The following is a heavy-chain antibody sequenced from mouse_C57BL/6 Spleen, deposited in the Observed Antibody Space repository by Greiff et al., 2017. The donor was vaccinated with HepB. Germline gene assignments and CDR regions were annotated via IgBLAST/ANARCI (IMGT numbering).Heavy chain of an antibody. V-gene: IGHV1-59*01. D-gene: IGHD1-1*01. J-gene: IGHJ2*01. Sequence: QVQLQQPGAELVRPGTSVKLSCKASGYTFTSYWMHWVKQRPGQGLEWIGVIDPSDSYTNYNQKFKGKATLTVDTSSSTAYMQLSSLTSEDSAVYYCARDFSLLRRLYYFDYWGQGTTLTVSS. CDR3: ARDFSLLRRLYYFDY. CDR1: GYTFTSYW. CDR2: IDPSDSYT.